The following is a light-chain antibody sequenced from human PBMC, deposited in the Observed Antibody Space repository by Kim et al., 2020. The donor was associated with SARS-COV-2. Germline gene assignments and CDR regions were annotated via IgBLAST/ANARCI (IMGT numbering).Light chain of an antibody. V-gene: IGLV1-44*01. CDR1: SSNIGTNA. CDR2: SNS. CDR3: ALWDDSLNGGV. Sequence: QAVVTQPPSASGTPGQRVTISCSESSSNIGTNAVNWYQQLPGTAPKLLIYSNSQRPSGVPDRFSGSKSGTSASLAINGLQSEDEADYYCALWDDSLNGGVFGGGTQLTVL. J-gene: IGLJ3*02.